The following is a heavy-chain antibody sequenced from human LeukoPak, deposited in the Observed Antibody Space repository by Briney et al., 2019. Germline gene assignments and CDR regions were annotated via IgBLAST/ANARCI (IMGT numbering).Heavy chain of an antibody. Sequence: ASVKVSCKASGYTFTSYDINWVRQATGRGLEWMGWMNPNSGNTGYAQKFQGRVTMTRNTSISTAYMELSSLRSEDTAVYYCARERGNYYYYYMDVWGKGTTVTVSS. D-gene: IGHD3-10*01. J-gene: IGHJ6*03. V-gene: IGHV1-8*01. CDR3: ARERGNYYYYYMDV. CDR2: MNPNSGNT. CDR1: GYTFTSYD.